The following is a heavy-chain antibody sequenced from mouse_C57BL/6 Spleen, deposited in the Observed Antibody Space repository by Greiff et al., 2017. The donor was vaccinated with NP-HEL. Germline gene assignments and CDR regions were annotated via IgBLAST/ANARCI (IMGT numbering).Heavy chain of an antibody. CDR2: ISSGGDYI. CDR1: GFTFSSYA. CDR3: TRDADGYYPRLFDY. J-gene: IGHJ2*01. Sequence: DVMLVESGEGLVKPGGSLKLSCAASGFTFSSYAMSWVRQTPEKRLEWVAYISSGGDYIYYADTVKGRFTISRDNARNTLYLQLSSLKSEDTAMYYCTRDADGYYPRLFDYWGQGTTLTVSS. D-gene: IGHD2-3*01. V-gene: IGHV5-9-1*02.